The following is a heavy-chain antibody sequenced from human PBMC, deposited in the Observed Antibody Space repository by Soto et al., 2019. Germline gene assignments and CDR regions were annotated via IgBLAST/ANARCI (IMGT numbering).Heavy chain of an antibody. D-gene: IGHD2-21*01. J-gene: IGHJ6*02. V-gene: IGHV2-70*01. Sequence: SGPTLVNPHRPSLTCTSSGFSLSTSGMCVSWIRQPPGKALEWLALIDWDDDKYYSTSLKTRLTISKDTSKKQVVLTMTNMDTVDTATYYCARSPPNNGYCLTYGMDVWGQGTTVTVS. CDR1: GFSLSTSGMC. CDR2: IDWDDDK. CDR3: ARSPPNNGYCLTYGMDV.